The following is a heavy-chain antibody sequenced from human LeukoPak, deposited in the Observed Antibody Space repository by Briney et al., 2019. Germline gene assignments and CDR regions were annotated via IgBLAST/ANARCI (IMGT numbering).Heavy chain of an antibody. V-gene: IGHV3-66*01. D-gene: IGHD5-24*01. Sequence: GGSLRLSCAASGFTVSSNYMSWVRQAPGKGLEWVSVIYSGGSTYYADSVKGRFTISRDNSKNTLYLQMNSLRAEDTAVYYCARDKVLEMATSYYYYGMDVWGQGTTVTVSS. CDR1: GFTVSSNY. CDR2: IYSGGST. CDR3: ARDKVLEMATSYYYYGMDV. J-gene: IGHJ6*02.